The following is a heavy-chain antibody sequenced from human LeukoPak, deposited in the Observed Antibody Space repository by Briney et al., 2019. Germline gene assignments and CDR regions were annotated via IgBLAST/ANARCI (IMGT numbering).Heavy chain of an antibody. J-gene: IGHJ5*01. Sequence: PGRSLRLSCAASGFTFSSYGMHWVRQAPGKGLEWVAVISYDGSNKYYADSVKGRFTISRDNSKNTLYLQMNSLRAEDTAVHYCARARRSGGITLIRGVKDRGWFDSWGQGTLVTVSS. CDR1: GFTFSSYG. D-gene: IGHD3-10*01. CDR2: ISYDGSNK. CDR3: ARARRSGGITLIRGVKDRGWFDS. V-gene: IGHV3-30*03.